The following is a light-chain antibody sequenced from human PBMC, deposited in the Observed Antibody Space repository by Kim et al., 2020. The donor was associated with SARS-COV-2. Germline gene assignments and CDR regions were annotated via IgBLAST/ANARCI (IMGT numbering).Light chain of an antibody. CDR3: QQYNNWPPVT. V-gene: IGKV3-15*01. J-gene: IGKJ4*01. CDR2: GAS. Sequence: SPWERVTLSCRASQSGSRALAWCQRTPGQAPRLVIYGASTRATGIPARVSGSGSGTEFTLTISSLQSEDFARYYNQQYNNWPPVTVGGGNKVDIK. CDR1: QSGSRA.